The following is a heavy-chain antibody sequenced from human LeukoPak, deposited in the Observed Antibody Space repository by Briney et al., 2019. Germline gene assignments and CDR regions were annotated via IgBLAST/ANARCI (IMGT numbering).Heavy chain of an antibody. CDR1: GFTVSSNY. CDR2: IYSGGNT. V-gene: IGHV3-66*01. J-gene: IGHJ5*02. Sequence: GGSLRLSCAASGFTVSSNYMSWVRQAPWKGLEWVSVIYSGGNTYYADSVEGRFTMSRDNSKNTLYLQMNSLRAEDTAVYYCARGIGSQLRSGWFDPWGQGTLVTVSS. D-gene: IGHD3-3*01. CDR3: ARGIGSQLRSGWFDP.